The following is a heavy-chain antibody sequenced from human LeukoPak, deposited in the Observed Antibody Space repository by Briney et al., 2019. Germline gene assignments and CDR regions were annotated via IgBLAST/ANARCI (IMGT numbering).Heavy chain of an antibody. J-gene: IGHJ4*02. CDR3: ARGLEALDY. Sequence: FQGRVIITRDTSASTAYMELSSLRSEDTAVYYCARGLEALDYWGQGTLVTVSS. D-gene: IGHD3-3*01. V-gene: IGHV1-3*01.